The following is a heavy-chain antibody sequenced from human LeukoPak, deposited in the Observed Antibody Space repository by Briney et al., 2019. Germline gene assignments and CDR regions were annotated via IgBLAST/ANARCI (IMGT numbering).Heavy chain of an antibody. Sequence: GASVKVSCKASGGTFSSYAISWVRQAPGQGLEWMGGIIPIFGTANYAQKFQGRVTITADESTSTAYMELSSLRSEDTAVYYCARGEQLRFISDYYMDVWGKGTTVTVSS. CDR1: GGTFSSYA. V-gene: IGHV1-69*13. J-gene: IGHJ6*03. CDR2: IIPIFGTA. CDR3: ARGEQLRFISDYYMDV. D-gene: IGHD5-18*01.